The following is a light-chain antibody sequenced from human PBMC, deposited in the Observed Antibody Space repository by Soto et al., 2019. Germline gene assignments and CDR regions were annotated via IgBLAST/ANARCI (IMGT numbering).Light chain of an antibody. CDR2: DVS. CDR3: SSYTCSGTYVV. Sequence: QSALTQPASVSGSPGQSITISCTGTSSDVGGYNYVSWYQQHAGKAPKLMIYDVSNRPSGVSNRFSGSKSGNTASLTISGLQAEDEADYYCSSYTCSGTYVVLGGGTKVTVL. V-gene: IGLV2-14*03. CDR1: SSDVGGYNY. J-gene: IGLJ2*01.